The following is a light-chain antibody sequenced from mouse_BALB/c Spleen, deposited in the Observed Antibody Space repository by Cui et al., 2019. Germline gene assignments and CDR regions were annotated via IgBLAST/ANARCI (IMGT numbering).Light chain of an antibody. CDR3: HQRSSYPLT. Sequence: QILLTQSPAIMSASPGEKVTMTCSASSSVSYMQWYQQKPGSSPKPWIYDTSNLASGFPARFSGSGSGTSYSLIVSSMEAEDAATYYCHQRSSYPLTFGAGTKLELK. J-gene: IGKJ5*01. CDR1: SSVSY. CDR2: DTS. V-gene: IGKV4-69*01.